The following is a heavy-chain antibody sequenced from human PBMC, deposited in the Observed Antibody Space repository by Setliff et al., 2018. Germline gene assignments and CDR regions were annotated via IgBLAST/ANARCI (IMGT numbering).Heavy chain of an antibody. V-gene: IGHV3-30*02. CDR2: IQYDGSDK. D-gene: IGHD4-4*01. CDR1: GFALSAYS. Sequence: PGGSLRLSCAASGFALSAYSMHWVRQAPGKGLEWVAFIQYDGSDKYYADSVKGRFTISRDNSRNTLYLQMKSLRAEDTGIYYCATSTIITYYFDYWGHGTLVTVSS. CDR3: ATSTIITYYFDY. J-gene: IGHJ4*01.